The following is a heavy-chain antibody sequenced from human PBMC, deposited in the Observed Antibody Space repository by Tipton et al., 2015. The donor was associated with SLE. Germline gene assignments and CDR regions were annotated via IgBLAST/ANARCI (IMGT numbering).Heavy chain of an antibody. D-gene: IGHD2-21*02. CDR2: TSGSGVTT. CDR3: VKDRGLAVTATYFDS. J-gene: IGHJ4*02. Sequence: QLVQSGGDLVQPGGTLRLSCTASGFTFSNNWMHWVRQAPGKGLEWVSSTSGSGVTTFYADSAKGRFAMSRDNSKNTLYLQMNSLRAEDTAVYYCVKDRGLAVTATYFDSWGQGTLVTVSS. V-gene: IGHV3-23*04. CDR1: GFTFSNNW.